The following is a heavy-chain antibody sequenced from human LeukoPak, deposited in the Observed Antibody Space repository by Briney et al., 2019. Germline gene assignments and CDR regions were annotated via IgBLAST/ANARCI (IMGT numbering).Heavy chain of an antibody. D-gene: IGHD4-17*01. J-gene: IGHJ4*02. CDR3: AISPSYGDYGGY. V-gene: IGHV1-2*02. Sequence: ASVKVSCKASGYTFTGYYMHWVRQAPGQGLEWMGWINPNSGGTNYAQKLQGRVTMTTDTSTSTAYMELRSLRSDDTAVYYCAISPSYGDYGGYWGQGTLVTVSS. CDR1: GYTFTGYY. CDR2: INPNSGGT.